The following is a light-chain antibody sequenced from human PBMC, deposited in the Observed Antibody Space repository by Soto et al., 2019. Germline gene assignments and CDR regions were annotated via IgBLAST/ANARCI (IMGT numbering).Light chain of an antibody. J-gene: IGLJ2*01. CDR1: SSNIGAGYD. CDR3: QSYDSSLSVHVV. CDR2: GNS. Sequence: QSVLTQPPSVSGAPGQRVTISCTGSSSNIGAGYDVHWYQQLPGTAPKLLIYGNSNRPSGVPDRFSGSKSGTSASLAITGLQAEDEAEYYCQSYDSSLSVHVVFGGGTKVTVL. V-gene: IGLV1-40*01.